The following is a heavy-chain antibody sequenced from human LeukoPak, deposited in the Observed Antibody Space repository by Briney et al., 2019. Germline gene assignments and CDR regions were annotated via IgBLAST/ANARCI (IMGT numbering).Heavy chain of an antibody. J-gene: IGHJ4*02. D-gene: IGHD3-9*01. CDR2: IYYSGST. V-gene: IGHV4-59*01. Sequence: SETLSLTCTVSGGSISSYYWSWIRQPPGKGLEWIGYIYYSGSTNYNPSLKSRVAISVDTSKNQFSLKLSSVTAADTAVYYCARGAGYYDILTGYIRGYFFDYWGQGILVTVSS. CDR3: ARGAGYYDILTGYIRGYFFDY. CDR1: GGSISSYY.